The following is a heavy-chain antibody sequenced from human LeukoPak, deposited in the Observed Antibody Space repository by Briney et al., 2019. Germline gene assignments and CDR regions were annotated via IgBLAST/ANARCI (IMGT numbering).Heavy chain of an antibody. V-gene: IGHV3-21*01. D-gene: IGHD3-16*01. CDR1: GFTLSSYS. CDR3: ARDYASSLPYYYYGMDV. J-gene: IGHJ6*02. CDR2: ISSSSSYI. Sequence: GGSLRLSCAASGFTLSSYSMNWVRQAPGKGLEWVSSISSSSSYIYYADSVKGRFTISRDNAKNSLYLQMNSLRAEDTAVYYCARDYASSLPYYYYGMDVWGQGTTVTVSS.